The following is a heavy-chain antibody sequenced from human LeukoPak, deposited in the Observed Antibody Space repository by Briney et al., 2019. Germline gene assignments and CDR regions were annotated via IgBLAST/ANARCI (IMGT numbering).Heavy chain of an antibody. J-gene: IGHJ3*01. CDR2: IMRTAADVT. CDR1: GFTFSSYT. Sequence: GGSLRLSCAASGFTFSSYTMNWVRQAPGKGLEWISYIMRTAADVTSYADSVEGRFTISRDDAKNSLHLQMNSLRDDDTAVYYCVRDWSYAFDLWGQGTMVTVSS. V-gene: IGHV3-48*02. CDR3: VRDWSYAFDL.